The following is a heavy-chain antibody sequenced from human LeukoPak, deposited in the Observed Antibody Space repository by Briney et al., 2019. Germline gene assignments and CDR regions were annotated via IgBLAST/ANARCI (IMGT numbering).Heavy chain of an antibody. CDR2: INAGNGNT. Sequence: GASVKVSCKASGYTFTSYAMHWVRQAPGQRLEWMGWINAGNGNTKYSQEFQGRVTITRDTSASTAYMELRSLRSDDTAVYYCARDHGLERPGGYWGQRTLVTVSS. V-gene: IGHV1-3*01. CDR1: GYTFTSYA. J-gene: IGHJ4*02. D-gene: IGHD1-1*01. CDR3: ARDHGLERPGGY.